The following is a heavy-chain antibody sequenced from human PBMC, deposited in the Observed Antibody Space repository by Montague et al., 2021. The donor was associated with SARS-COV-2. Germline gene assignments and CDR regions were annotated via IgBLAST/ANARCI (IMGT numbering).Heavy chain of an antibody. CDR3: TRDYLSIVGDGLDV. D-gene: IGHD3-16*02. Sequence: SLRLSCAASGFTFSNYYMNWVRQAPGKGPVWISHISTSAYSTTYAGSVKGRFTISRDNGKNSLYLQMNSLRVEDTAVYYCTRDYLSIVGDGLDVWGQGTKVTVSS. J-gene: IGHJ3*01. CDR2: ISTSAYST. V-gene: IGHV3-48*03. CDR1: GFTFSNYY.